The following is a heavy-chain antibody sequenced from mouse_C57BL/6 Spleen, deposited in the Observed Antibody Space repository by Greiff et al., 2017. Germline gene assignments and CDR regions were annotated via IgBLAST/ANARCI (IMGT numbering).Heavy chain of an antibody. CDR1: GYSITSDY. V-gene: IGHV3-8*01. CDR2: ISYTGIN. J-gene: IGHJ1*03. Sequence: VQLQQSGPGLAKPSQSLSLTCSVTGYSITSDYWNWIRKFPGHKLEYMGYISYTGINYYNPSTKSRISITRDTYKNQYYLQLNSVTTEDTATYYCARGEYDYDGYFDVWGTGTTVTVSS. D-gene: IGHD2-4*01. CDR3: ARGEYDYDGYFDV.